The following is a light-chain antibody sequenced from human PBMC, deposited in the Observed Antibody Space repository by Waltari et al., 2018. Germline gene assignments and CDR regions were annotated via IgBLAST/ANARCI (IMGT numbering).Light chain of an antibody. V-gene: IGLV3-1*01. J-gene: IGLJ1*01. CDR3: QAWDSSTASYV. CDR2: QDS. Sequence: SYELTQPPSVSVSPGQTASITCSGEKLGDTYACWYQQKPGQSPGLFIYQDSKRPSGIPERCSGSNSGNTAPLTISGTQAMDEADYYCQAWDSSTASYVFGTGTKVTVL. CDR1: KLGDTY.